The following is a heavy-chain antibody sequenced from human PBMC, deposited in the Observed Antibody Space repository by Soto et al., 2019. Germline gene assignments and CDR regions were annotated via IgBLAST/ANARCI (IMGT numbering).Heavy chain of an antibody. CDR1: GFTFSTYY. J-gene: IGHJ4*02. Sequence: QVQLVESGGGSINPGESLRLSCAASGFTFSTYYMAWIRQPPGKGLEWVSYISSRHNPTYYTDSVKGRFTISRDNAKNSLYLHMTSLRADDTAVYYCVREKDGTYNFDYWGQGTLVTVSS. D-gene: IGHD1-26*01. CDR2: ISSRHNPT. CDR3: VREKDGTYNFDY. V-gene: IGHV3-11*01.